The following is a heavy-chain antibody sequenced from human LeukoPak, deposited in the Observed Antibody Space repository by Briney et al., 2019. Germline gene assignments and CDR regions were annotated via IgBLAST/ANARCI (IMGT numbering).Heavy chain of an antibody. D-gene: IGHD6-19*01. Sequence: GASVKVSCKAPGYTFTSYYMHWVRQAPGQGLEWMGIINPSGGSTSYAQKFQGGVTMTRDTSTSTVYMELSSLRSEDTAVYYCARALTGYSSGWYRLLDYWGQGTLVTVSS. V-gene: IGHV1-46*01. J-gene: IGHJ4*02. CDR2: INPSGGST. CDR3: ARALTGYSSGWYRLLDY. CDR1: GYTFTSYY.